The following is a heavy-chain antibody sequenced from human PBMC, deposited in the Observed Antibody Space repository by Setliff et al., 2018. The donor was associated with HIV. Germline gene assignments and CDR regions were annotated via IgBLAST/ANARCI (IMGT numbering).Heavy chain of an antibody. V-gene: IGHV4-39*07. CDR1: GGTISSSSYY. CDR3: ARDARWLQFPYFDY. D-gene: IGHD5-12*01. J-gene: IGHJ4*01. CDR2: IYYSGST. Sequence: PSETLSLTCTVSGGTISSSSYYWGWIRQPPGKGLEWIGSIYYSGSTYYNPSLKSRVTISVDKSRNQFSLKLSSVTAADTAVYYCARDARWLQFPYFDYWGQGTLVTVSS.